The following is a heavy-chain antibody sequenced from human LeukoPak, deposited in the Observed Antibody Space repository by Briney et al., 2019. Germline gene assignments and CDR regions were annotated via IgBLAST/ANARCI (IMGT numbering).Heavy chain of an antibody. Sequence: ASVKVSCKVSGYTLTELSMHWVRQAPGKGLEWMGGFDPEDGETIYAQKFQGRVTMTEDTSTDTAYMELSSLRSEDTAVYYCARGPAKRVPQPIPRLVFDYWGQGTLVTVSS. CDR2: FDPEDGET. J-gene: IGHJ4*02. CDR1: GYTLTELS. V-gene: IGHV1-24*01. D-gene: IGHD2-21*01. CDR3: ARGPAKRVPQPIPRLVFDY.